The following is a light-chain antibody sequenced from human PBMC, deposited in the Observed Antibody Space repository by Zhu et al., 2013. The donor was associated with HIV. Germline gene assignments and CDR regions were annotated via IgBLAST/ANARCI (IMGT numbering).Light chain of an antibody. CDR2: DDS. CDR3: QSFDSSLSSSFC. V-gene: IGLV1-40*01. CDR1: SSNIGAGYE. J-gene: IGLJ1*01. Sequence: QSVLTQPPSVSGAPGQRVTISCTGSSSNIGAGYEVNWYQQFPRMAPKLLLYDDSKRPSGVPARFSGSRSGTSASLAITGLQAEDEADYYCQSFDSSLSSSFCFGTGTKVTVL.